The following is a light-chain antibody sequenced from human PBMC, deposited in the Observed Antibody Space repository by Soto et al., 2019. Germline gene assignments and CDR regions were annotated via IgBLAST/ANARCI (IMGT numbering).Light chain of an antibody. CDR2: AAS. CDR1: QSIITY. J-gene: IGKJ4*01. V-gene: IGKV1-39*01. CDR3: QQIYSTLLT. Sequence: DLQMTQSPSSLSASVGDRVTITCRASQSIITYLNWYQQKPGKAPKLLIFAASKLQSGVPSRFSGSGSGTDFTLTISSLQPEDFATYYCQQIYSTLLTFGGGTRVEI.